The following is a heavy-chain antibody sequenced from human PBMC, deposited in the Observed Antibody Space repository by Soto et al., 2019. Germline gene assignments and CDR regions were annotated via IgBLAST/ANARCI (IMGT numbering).Heavy chain of an antibody. D-gene: IGHD6-19*01. CDR2: IIPIFGTA. J-gene: IGHJ6*02. Sequence: QVQLVQSGAEVKKPGSSVKVSCKASGGTFSSYAISWVRQAPGQGLEWMGGIIPIFGTANYAQKFQGRVTITADKYTTTADMEVSSLRSEDTAVYYCARGAVAGTRYYYYYYGMDVWGQGTTVTVSS. CDR1: GGTFSSYA. CDR3: ARGAVAGTRYYYYYYGMDV. V-gene: IGHV1-69*06.